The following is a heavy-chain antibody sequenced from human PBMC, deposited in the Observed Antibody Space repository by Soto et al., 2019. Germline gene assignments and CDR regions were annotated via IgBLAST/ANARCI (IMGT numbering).Heavy chain of an antibody. CDR2: ISGSGDAT. CDR1: GFTFSSYA. Sequence: EVQLLESGGALVQPGGSLRLSCAASGFTFSSYAMAWVRQAPGKGLEWVSGISGSGDATYYADSVKGLVTISRDNSKNTLYLQMNSLRAEDTAVYYCAKSYYGGNTGYFDLWGRGTLATVSS. D-gene: IGHD4-17*01. J-gene: IGHJ2*01. V-gene: IGHV3-23*01. CDR3: AKSYYGGNTGYFDL.